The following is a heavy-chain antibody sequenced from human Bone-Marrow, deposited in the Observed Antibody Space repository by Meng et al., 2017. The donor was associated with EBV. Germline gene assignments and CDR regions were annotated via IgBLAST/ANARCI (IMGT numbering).Heavy chain of an antibody. Sequence: QVQLGQSGAGVEKPWSAAKVSCKTSGGTFSGDAVSWERQAPGQGLEWLGGLIPMSGAPNYAQKFQGRVTITADESTSTHYMDLSSLSSEDTAVYYCASESGRGYTPDYWGQGTLVTVSS. CDR2: LIPMSGAP. CDR3: ASESGRGYTPDY. V-gene: IGHV1-69*01. CDR1: GGTFSGDA. D-gene: IGHD3-10*01. J-gene: IGHJ4*02.